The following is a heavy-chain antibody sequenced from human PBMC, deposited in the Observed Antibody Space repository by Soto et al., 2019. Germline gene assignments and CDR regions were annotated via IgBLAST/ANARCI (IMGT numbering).Heavy chain of an antibody. J-gene: IGHJ5*02. Sequence: RASVKVSCKASGYTFTSYGISWVRQAPGQGLEWMGWISAYNGSTNYAQKLQGRVTMTTDTSTSTAYMELRSLRSDDTAVYYCARTGNYYDSSAMNWFDPWGQGTLVTVSS. CDR2: ISAYNGST. D-gene: IGHD3-22*01. V-gene: IGHV1-18*04. CDR1: GYTFTSYG. CDR3: ARTGNYYDSSAMNWFDP.